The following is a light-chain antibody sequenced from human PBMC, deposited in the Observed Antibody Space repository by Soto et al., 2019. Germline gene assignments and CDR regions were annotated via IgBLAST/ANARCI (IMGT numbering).Light chain of an antibody. V-gene: IGLV2-14*03. CDR3: SSYTSAGTYV. CDR1: GSDVGGYNF. CDR2: DVA. Sequence: QSVLTQPASVSGSPGQSITISCTGTGSDVGGYNFVSWYQQHPGKAPKFIIYDVASRPSGVSNRFSGSKSGNTAPLTISGLQAEDEADYYCSSYTSAGTYVFGAGTKVTVL. J-gene: IGLJ1*01.